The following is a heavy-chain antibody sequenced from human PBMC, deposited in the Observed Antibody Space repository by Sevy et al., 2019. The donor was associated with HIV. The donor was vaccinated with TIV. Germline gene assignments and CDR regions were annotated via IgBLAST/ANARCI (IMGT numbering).Heavy chain of an antibody. V-gene: IGHV3-64D*06. CDR3: VKGKRGFCSGGSCYHYYYYYYMDV. CDR2: ISSNGGST. Sequence: GGSLRLSCSASGFTFSSYAMHWVRQAPGKGLEYVSAISSNGGSTYYADSVKGRFTISRDNSKKTLYLQMSSLRAEDTAVYYCVKGKRGFCSGGSCYHYYYYYYMDVWGKGTTVTVSS. J-gene: IGHJ6*03. CDR1: GFTFSSYA. D-gene: IGHD2-15*01.